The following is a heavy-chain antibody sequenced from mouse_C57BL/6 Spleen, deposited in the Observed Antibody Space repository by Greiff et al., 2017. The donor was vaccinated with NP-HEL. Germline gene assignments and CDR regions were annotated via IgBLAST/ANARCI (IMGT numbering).Heavy chain of an antibody. CDR1: GYTFTSYD. Sequence: QAQLQQSGPELVKPGASVKLSCKASGYTFTSYDINWVKQRPGPGLEWIGWIYPRDGSTTYTEKFKGTATLTVDTSSSTAYMELHSLTSEDSAVYFCARSPGSSYWFAYWGQGTLVTVSA. V-gene: IGHV1-85*01. CDR2: IYPRDGST. J-gene: IGHJ3*01. D-gene: IGHD1-1*01. CDR3: ARSPGSSYWFAY.